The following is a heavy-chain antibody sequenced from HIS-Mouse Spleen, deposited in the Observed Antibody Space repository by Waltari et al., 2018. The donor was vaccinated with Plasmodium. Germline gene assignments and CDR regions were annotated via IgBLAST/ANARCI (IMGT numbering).Heavy chain of an antibody. J-gene: IGHJ2*01. V-gene: IGHV3-7*01. Sequence: EVQLVESGGGLVQPGGSLRLSCAASGFTFRSYWMSWVRQAPGKGLGWVANKKQDGSGKYYVDTVKGRFTISRDNAKNSLYLQMNSLRAEDTAVYYCASSWYWYFDLWGRGTLVTVSS. CDR2: KKQDGSGK. D-gene: IGHD6-13*01. CDR1: GFTFRSYW. CDR3: ASSWYWYFDL.